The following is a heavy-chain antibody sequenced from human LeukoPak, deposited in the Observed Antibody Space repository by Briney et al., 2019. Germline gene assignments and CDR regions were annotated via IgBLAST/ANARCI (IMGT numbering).Heavy chain of an antibody. CDR2: IWYDGSNK. CDR1: GFTFSTYG. Sequence: GRSLRLSCAASGFTFSTYGMHWVRQAPGKELEWVAIIWYDGSNKYYADSVKGRFTISRDISKNTLHLQMNSLRADDTAVYYCAREESGSLDFWGQGTLVTVSS. J-gene: IGHJ4*02. CDR3: AREESGSLDF. D-gene: IGHD1-26*01. V-gene: IGHV3-33*01.